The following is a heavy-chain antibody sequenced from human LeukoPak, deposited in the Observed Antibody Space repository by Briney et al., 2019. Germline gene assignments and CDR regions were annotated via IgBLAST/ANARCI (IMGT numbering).Heavy chain of an antibody. CDR3: ARDSSGYLESFDY. V-gene: IGHV4-4*07. CDR1: GGSISSYY. Sequence: SETLSLTCTVSGGSISSYYWSWIRQPAGKGLEWMGRIFATGNTNYNPSLKSRVTMSVDTSKNQFSLDLSSETAADTAVYFCARDSSGYLESFDYWGQGTLVTVSS. CDR2: IFATGNT. D-gene: IGHD3-22*01. J-gene: IGHJ4*02.